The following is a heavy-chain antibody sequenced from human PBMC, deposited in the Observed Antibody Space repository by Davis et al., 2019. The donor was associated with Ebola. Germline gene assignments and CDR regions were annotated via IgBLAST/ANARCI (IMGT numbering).Heavy chain of an antibody. Sequence: GESLKISCAASGFSFTSYSMNWVRQAPGKGLEWVAYISGGYTYYAESVKGRFTISRDSAKDSLYLHMDSLRDDDTAVYYCARVYNWGLDFWGQGTPVTVSS. D-gene: IGHD1-20*01. CDR1: GFSFTSYS. CDR2: ISGGYT. J-gene: IGHJ4*02. CDR3: ARVYNWGLDF. V-gene: IGHV3-48*02.